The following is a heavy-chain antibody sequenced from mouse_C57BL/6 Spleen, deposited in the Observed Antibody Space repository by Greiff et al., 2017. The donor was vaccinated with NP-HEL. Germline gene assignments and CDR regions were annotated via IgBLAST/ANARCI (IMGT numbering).Heavy chain of an antibody. Sequence: QVQLQQPGTELVKPGASVKLSCKASGYTFTSYWMHWVKQRPGQGLEWIGNINPSNGGTNYNEQFKSKATMPVAKSSSTAYMQLSSLTSEDSAVYYCARHWDEGNFDYWGQGTTLTVSS. CDR3: ARHWDEGNFDY. CDR2: INPSNGGT. J-gene: IGHJ2*01. V-gene: IGHV1-53*01. D-gene: IGHD4-1*01. CDR1: GYTFTSYW.